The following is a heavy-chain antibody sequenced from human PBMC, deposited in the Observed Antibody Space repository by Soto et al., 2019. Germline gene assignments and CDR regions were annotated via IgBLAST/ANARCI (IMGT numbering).Heavy chain of an antibody. J-gene: IGHJ6*03. Sequence: SETLSLTCTVSGGSISSYYWSWIRQPPGKGLEWLGYIYYSGSTYYNPSPKSRVTMSVDTSKNQFSLKLSSVTAADTAVYYCGTQSRFLEWFDYYYYYMDVWGKGTTVTVSS. CDR1: GGSISSYY. CDR2: IYYSGST. V-gene: IGHV4-59*04. D-gene: IGHD3-3*01. CDR3: GTQSRFLEWFDYYYYYMDV.